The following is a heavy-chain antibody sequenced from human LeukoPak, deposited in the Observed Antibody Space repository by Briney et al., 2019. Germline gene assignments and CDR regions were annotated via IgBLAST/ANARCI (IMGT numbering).Heavy chain of an antibody. CDR1: GGSINRNDYY. D-gene: IGHD2-2*02. Sequence: SETLSLTCTVSGGSINRNDYYWGWIRQPPEKGLEWIGSISYSATTYYNPSVRSRVTLFVDTSNNQFSLRLSSVTATDTAVYYCVGLRYRDSFLIIDYWGRGTLVTVS. CDR2: ISYSATT. J-gene: IGHJ4*02. CDR3: VGLRYRDSFLIIDY. V-gene: IGHV4-39*01.